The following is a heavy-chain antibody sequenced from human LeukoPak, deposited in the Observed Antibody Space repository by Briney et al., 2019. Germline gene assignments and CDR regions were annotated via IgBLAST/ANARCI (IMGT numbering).Heavy chain of an antibody. CDR1: GGTFSSYT. J-gene: IGHJ4*02. CDR3: AINRRQQLSGTFDY. CDR2: IIPILGIA. D-gene: IGHD6-13*01. V-gene: IGHV1-69*02. Sequence: SVNVSCKASGGTFSSYTISWVRQAPGQGLEWMGRIIPILGIANYAQKFQGRVTITADKSTSTAYMELSSLRSEDTAVYYCAINRRQQLSGTFDYWGQGTLVTVSS.